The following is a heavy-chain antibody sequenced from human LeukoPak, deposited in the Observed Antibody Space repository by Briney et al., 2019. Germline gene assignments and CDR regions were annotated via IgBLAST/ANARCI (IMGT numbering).Heavy chain of an antibody. Sequence: GGSLRLSCAASGFTFDDYGMSWVRQAPGKGLEWVSGINWNGGSTGYADSVKGRFTVSRDNAKNSPYLQMNSLRAEDTALYYCAKGGYCSGGSCYDDYWGQGTLVTVSS. D-gene: IGHD2-15*01. CDR1: GFTFDDYG. J-gene: IGHJ4*02. CDR2: INWNGGST. CDR3: AKGGYCSGGSCYDDY. V-gene: IGHV3-20*04.